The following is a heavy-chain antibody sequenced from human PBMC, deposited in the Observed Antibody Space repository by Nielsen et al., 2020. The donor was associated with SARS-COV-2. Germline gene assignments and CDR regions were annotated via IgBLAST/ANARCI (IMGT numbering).Heavy chain of an antibody. V-gene: IGHV3-74*01. CDR2: INSDGSST. CDR1: GFIFSNYA. CDR3: VRGLQVPNGLAHR. D-gene: IGHD3-16*01. Sequence: GGSLRLSCAASGFIFSNYAMSWVRQAPGKGLVWVSRINSDGSSTSYADSVKGRFTISRDNAKNTLYLQMNSLRAEDTAVYYCVRGLQVPNGLAHRWGQGTLVTVSS. J-gene: IGHJ4*02.